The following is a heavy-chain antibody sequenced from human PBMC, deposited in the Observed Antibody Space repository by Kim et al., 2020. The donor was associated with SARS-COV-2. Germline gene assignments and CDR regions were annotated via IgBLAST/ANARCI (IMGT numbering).Heavy chain of an antibody. CDR3: ARGITIFGVVTQPFDY. CDR1: GGSISSGGYY. CDR2: IYYSGST. V-gene: IGHV4-31*03. Sequence: SETLSLTCTVSGGSISSGGYYWSWIRQHPGKGLEWIGYIYYSGSTYYNPSLKSRVTISVDTSKNQFSLKLSSVTAADTAVYYCARGITIFGVVTQPFDYWGQRTLVTVSS. J-gene: IGHJ4*02. D-gene: IGHD3-3*01.